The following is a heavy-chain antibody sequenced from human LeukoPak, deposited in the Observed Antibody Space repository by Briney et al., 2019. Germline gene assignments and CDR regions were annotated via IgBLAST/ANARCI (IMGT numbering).Heavy chain of an antibody. CDR3: ARAPYDSGGYYDYYFDY. D-gene: IGHD3-22*01. J-gene: IGHJ4*02. Sequence: PSETLSLTCTASGGSISSYYWSWIRQPPGKGLEWIGYIYYSGSTNYNPSLKSRVTISVDTSKNQFSLKLSSVTAADTAVYYCARAPYDSGGYYDYYFDYGGQGTLVTVSS. V-gene: IGHV4-59*08. CDR1: GGSISSYY. CDR2: IYYSGST.